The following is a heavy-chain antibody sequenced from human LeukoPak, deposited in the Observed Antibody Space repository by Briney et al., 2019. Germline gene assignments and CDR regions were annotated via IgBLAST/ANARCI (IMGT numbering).Heavy chain of an antibody. CDR1: GYRFPTYW. V-gene: IGHV5-51*01. J-gene: IGHJ4*02. CDR2: IYPADSTA. D-gene: IGHD3-3*01. Sequence: GEALKISCKASGYRFPTYWIGWVRQMPGIGLEWMGSIYPADSTAHYSPSFQGQVTISVDKSINTACLQWSRLKASDTAMYYCVGYYDFWSGLRLWGQGTLVTVSS. CDR3: VGYYDFWSGLRL.